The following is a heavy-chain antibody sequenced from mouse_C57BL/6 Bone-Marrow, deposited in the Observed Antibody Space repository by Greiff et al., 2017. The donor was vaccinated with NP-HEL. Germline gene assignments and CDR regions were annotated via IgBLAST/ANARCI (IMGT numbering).Heavy chain of an antibody. CDR2: INPSTGGT. CDR1: GYSFTGYY. CDR3: ARWGKCITTVVATRYVDV. V-gene: IGHV1-42*01. J-gene: IGHJ1*03. Sequence: VQLQQSGPELVKPGASVKISCKASGYSFTGYYMNWVKQSPEKSLEWIGEINPSTGGTTYNQKFKAKATLTVDKSSSTAYMQLKSLTSEESAVYYCARWGKCITTVVATRYVDVWGTGTTVTVSS. D-gene: IGHD1-1*01.